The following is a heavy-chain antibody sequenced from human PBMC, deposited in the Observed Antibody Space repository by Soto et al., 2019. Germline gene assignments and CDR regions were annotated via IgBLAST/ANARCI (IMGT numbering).Heavy chain of an antibody. J-gene: IGHJ4*02. D-gene: IGHD6-19*01. CDR3: ARDPLISGSGWDH. V-gene: IGHV3-11*01. Sequence: KPGGSLRLSCGVSGFTFGDYYMAWIRQAPGKGLEWISYISSSGGTIYYSDSVKGRFTISRDNAKNSLYLQMNSLRAEDTAVYYCARDPLISGSGWDHWRQGTLVTVSS. CDR2: ISSSGGTI. CDR1: GFTFGDYY.